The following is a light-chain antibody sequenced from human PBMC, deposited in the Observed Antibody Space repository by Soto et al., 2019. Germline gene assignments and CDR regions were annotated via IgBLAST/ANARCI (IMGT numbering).Light chain of an antibody. V-gene: IGKV3-20*01. Sequence: EIALTQSPGTLSLSPGERATLSCGASQSVSSSYLAWYQQKPGQAPRLLIYATSSRATGIPDRFSGSGSGTDFTLTISRLEPEDFAVYYCQQYGSSPWTFGQGTKVEIK. CDR2: ATS. CDR1: QSVSSSY. J-gene: IGKJ1*01. CDR3: QQYGSSPWT.